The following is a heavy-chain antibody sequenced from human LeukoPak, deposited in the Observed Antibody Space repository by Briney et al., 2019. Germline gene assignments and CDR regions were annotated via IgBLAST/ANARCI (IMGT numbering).Heavy chain of an antibody. CDR3: AKCIAVVEFDY. V-gene: IGHV3-23*01. D-gene: IGHD6-19*01. CDR1: GFTFSSYA. CDR2: ISGSGGST. Sequence: GGSLRLSCAASGFTFSSYAVSWVRQAPGKGLERVSAISGSGGSTYYADSVKGRFTISRDNPKNTLYLQMNSLRAEDTAVYYCAKCIAVVEFDYWGQGTLVTVSS. J-gene: IGHJ4*02.